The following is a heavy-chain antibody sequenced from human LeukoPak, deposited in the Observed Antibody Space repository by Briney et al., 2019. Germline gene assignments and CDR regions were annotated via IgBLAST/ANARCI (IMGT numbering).Heavy chain of an antibody. D-gene: IGHD6-13*01. CDR1: GGSFSDYY. CDR3: ARGTGYSSSWYLPPYYYYYYMDV. J-gene: IGHJ6*03. CDR2: INHSGST. Sequence: SETLSLTCAVYGGSFSDYYWSWIRQPPGKGLEWIGEINHSGSTNYNPSLWSRVSISVDTSKNQFSLRLSSVTAADTAVYFCARGTGYSSSWYLPPYYYYYYMDVWGKGTTVTVSS. V-gene: IGHV4-34*01.